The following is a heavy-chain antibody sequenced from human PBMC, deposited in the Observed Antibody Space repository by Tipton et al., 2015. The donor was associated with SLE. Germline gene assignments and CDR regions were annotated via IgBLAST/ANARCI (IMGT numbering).Heavy chain of an antibody. CDR3: ARHKTSDDTLTGVEAFDI. J-gene: IGHJ3*02. V-gene: IGHV5-10-1*01. D-gene: IGHD3-9*01. CDR2: IDPRDSYT. CDR1: GYIFSDYW. Sequence: VQLVQSGAEVKEPGESLIMSCKASGYIFSDYWISWVRQMPGKGLEWMGRIDPRDSYTNYSPTFEGHVTISVDKSISTAYLQWSSLKASDTAIYYCARHKTSDDTLTGVEAFDIWGQGTMVTVSS.